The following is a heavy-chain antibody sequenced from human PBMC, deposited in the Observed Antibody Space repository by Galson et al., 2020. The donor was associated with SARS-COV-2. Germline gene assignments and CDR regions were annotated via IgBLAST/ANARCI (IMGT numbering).Heavy chain of an antibody. CDR1: GFTFSSYG. CDR3: AKDLMGSSGWYGGARFDP. V-gene: IGHV3-30*18. D-gene: IGHD6-19*01. CDR2: ISYDGSNK. Sequence: SCAASGFTFSSYGMHWVRQAPGKGLEWVAVISYDGSNKYYADSVKGRFTISRDNSKNTLYLQMNSLRAEDTAVYYCAKDLMGSSGWYGGARFDPWGQGTLVTVSS. J-gene: IGHJ5*02.